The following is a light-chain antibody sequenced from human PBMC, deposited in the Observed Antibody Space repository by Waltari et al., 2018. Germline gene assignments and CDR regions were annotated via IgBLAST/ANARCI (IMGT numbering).Light chain of an antibody. Sequence: EIVLTQSPGTLSLSPGERATLSCRASQGVSRNFVAWYQQKPGQAPRLLIYDTSSRASGIPDRFSGSGSGTDFTLTISSLEPEDIGTFYCQQYGNTPRTFGQGTKVEIK. CDR2: DTS. CDR3: QQYGNTPRT. CDR1: QGVSRNF. J-gene: IGKJ1*01. V-gene: IGKV3-20*01.